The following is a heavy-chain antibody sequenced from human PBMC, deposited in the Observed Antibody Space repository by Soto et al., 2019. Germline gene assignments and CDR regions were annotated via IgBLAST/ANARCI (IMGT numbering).Heavy chain of an antibody. V-gene: IGHV3-48*01. CDR2: ISSSSSTI. CDR3: ARDMADYYYYYMDV. J-gene: IGHJ6*03. CDR1: GFTFSSYS. D-gene: IGHD3-10*01. Sequence: GGSLRLSCAASGFTFSSYSMNWVRQAPGKGLEWVSYISSSSSTIYYADSVKGRFTISRDNAKNSLYLQMNSLRAEDTAVYYCARDMADYYYYYMDVWGKGATVTVSS.